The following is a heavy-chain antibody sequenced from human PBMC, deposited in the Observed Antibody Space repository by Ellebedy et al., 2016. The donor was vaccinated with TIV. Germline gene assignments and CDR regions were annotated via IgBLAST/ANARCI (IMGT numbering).Heavy chain of an antibody. Sequence: PGGSMRLSCAASGISFSSYAMHWVSQAPGKGLEWVAVISSDGDKKYYGDSLKGRFTISRDRSKSTLDLQRNSLSPEDTAVYYCARDGCTGLTCYLDHWGQGTLVTVSP. CDR2: ISSDGDKK. CDR1: GISFSSYA. V-gene: IGHV3-30-3*01. J-gene: IGHJ4*02. CDR3: ARDGCTGLTCYLDH. D-gene: IGHD2-8*02.